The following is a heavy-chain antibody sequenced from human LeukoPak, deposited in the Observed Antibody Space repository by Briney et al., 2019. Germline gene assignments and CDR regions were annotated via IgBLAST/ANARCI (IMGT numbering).Heavy chain of an antibody. CDR2: ISWNSGSI. V-gene: IGHV3-9*01. CDR1: GFTFSDYY. Sequence: GGSLRLSCAASGFTFSDYYMSWIRQAPGKGLEWVSGISWNSGSIGYADSVKGRFTISRDNAKNSLYLQMNSLRAEDTALYYCAKSGVGVVAATPYFDYWGQGTLVTVSS. CDR3: AKSGVGVVAATPYFDY. D-gene: IGHD2-15*01. J-gene: IGHJ4*02.